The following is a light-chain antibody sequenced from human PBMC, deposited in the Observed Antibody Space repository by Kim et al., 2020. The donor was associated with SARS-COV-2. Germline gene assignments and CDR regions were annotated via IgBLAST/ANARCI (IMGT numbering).Light chain of an antibody. CDR2: GAS. J-gene: IGKJ2*01. CDR3: QQYASSYT. Sequence: SLSPGERATLSCRASQSVSSDYLAWYQQKPGQAPRLLIYGASSRATGIPDRFSGSGSGTDFTLTISRLEPADFAVYYCQQYASSYTFGQGTKLEI. V-gene: IGKV3-20*01. CDR1: QSVSSDY.